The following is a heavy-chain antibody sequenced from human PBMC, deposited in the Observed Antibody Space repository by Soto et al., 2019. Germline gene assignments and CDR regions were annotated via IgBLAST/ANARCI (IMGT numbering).Heavy chain of an antibody. V-gene: IGHV1-69*01. CDR3: ARGVELGYCSGGSCYEDAFDI. D-gene: IGHD2-15*01. CDR2: IIPIFGTA. CDR1: GGTFSSYA. J-gene: IGHJ3*02. Sequence: QVQLVQSGAEVKKPGSSVKVSCKASGGTFSSYAISWVRQAPGQGLEWMGGIIPIFGTANYAQKFQGRVTITADESTSTAYMELSSLRSEDKAVYYCARGVELGYCSGGSCYEDAFDIWGQGTMVTVSS.